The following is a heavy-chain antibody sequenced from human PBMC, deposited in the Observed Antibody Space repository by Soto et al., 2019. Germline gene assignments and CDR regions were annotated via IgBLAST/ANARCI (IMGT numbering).Heavy chain of an antibody. CDR2: IYYSGST. J-gene: IGHJ6*02. D-gene: IGHD2-2*01. CDR3: ARLLGYCSSTSCSPHYYYGMDV. V-gene: IGHV4-30-4*01. Sequence: SETLSLTCTVSGGSISSGDYYWSWIRQPPGKGLEWIGYIYYSGSTYYNPSLKSRVTMSVDTSKNQFSLKLSSVTAADTAVYYCARLLGYCSSTSCSPHYYYGMDVWGQGTTVTVSS. CDR1: GGSISSGDYY.